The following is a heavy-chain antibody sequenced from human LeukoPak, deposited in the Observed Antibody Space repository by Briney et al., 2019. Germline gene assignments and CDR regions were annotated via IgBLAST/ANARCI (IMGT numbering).Heavy chain of an antibody. CDR3: ARHSTSGWNWFDP. D-gene: IGHD6-19*01. Sequence: SETLSLTCTVSGDSISSYYWSWIRPPRGKGLEGIGYIYYSGSTNYNPSLKSRVTISVDTSKNQFSLKLSSVTAADTAVYYCARHSTSGWNWFDPWGQGTLVTVSS. J-gene: IGHJ5*02. CDR2: IYYSGST. CDR1: GDSISSYY. V-gene: IGHV4-59*08.